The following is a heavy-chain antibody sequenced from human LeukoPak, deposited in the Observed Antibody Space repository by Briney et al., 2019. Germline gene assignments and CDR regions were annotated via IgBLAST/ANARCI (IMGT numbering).Heavy chain of an antibody. J-gene: IGHJ6*02. V-gene: IGHV3-30*03. D-gene: IGHD2-8*02. CDR2: ISIDGSHK. CDR3: ARIGCTGGNCRPYYFYGMDV. CDR1: GLSFRRYG. Sequence: QTGRSLRLSCAASGLSFRRYGMQWVRETPGRGLEWVAVISIDGSHKDYADSVKGRFTISRDNSKNTMYLQMNSLRAEDTAVYYCARIGCTGGNCRPYYFYGMDVWGQGTTVTVSS.